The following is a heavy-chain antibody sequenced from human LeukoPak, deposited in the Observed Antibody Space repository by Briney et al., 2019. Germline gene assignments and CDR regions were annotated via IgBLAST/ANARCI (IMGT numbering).Heavy chain of an antibody. D-gene: IGHD4-17*01. V-gene: IGHV3-30*02. J-gene: IGHJ4*02. CDR3: ANLLSTTVTTLNFDY. CDR2: IRYDGSNK. Sequence: GGSLRLSCAASGFTFSSYGMHWVRQAPGKGLEWVAFIRYDGSNKYYADSVKGRFTISRDNSKNTLYLQMNSLRAEDTAVYYCANLLSTTVTTLNFDYWGQGTLVTVSS. CDR1: GFTFSSYG.